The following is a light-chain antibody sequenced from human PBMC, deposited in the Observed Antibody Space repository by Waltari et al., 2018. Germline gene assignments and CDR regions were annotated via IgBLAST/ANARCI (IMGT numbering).Light chain of an antibody. CDR3: QALGSNRWV. CDR1: ILGSKY. V-gene: IGLV3-1*01. CDR2: QDI. Sequence: SSELTQPPSVSVSPGQTASITCSGDILGSKYASWYQHKPGQSPLLVIYQDIYRPSGSPEPFSCSKSGNTATLAISGTQAMDDADYYCQALGSNRWVFGGGTKLTVL. J-gene: IGLJ3*02.